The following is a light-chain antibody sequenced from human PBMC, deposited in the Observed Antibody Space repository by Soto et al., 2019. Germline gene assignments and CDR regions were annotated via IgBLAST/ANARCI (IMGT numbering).Light chain of an antibody. Sequence: EIVLTQSPGTLSLSPGERATLSCRASQSVNGNYLTWYQQKPGQAPRLLIYGASSRATGIPDRFSGSGSGTDFTLTISRLEPVDFAVYYCQQYGSSFRYTFGQGTKLEIK. CDR1: QSVNGNY. CDR2: GAS. V-gene: IGKV3-20*01. J-gene: IGKJ2*01. CDR3: QQYGSSFRYT.